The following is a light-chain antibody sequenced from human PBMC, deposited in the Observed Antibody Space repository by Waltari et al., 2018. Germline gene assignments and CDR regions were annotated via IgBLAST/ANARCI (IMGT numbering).Light chain of an antibody. CDR2: GAS. J-gene: IGKJ1*01. CDR3: QHYNNWPPWT. CDR1: QSVGSN. Sequence: EIVMTQSPATLSVSPGERATLSCRASQSVGSNLAWYQQKPGQGHSLLIYGASTRATGIPARFSGSGSGTEFTLTISSLQSEDFAVYFCQHYNNWPPWTFGQGTKVEIK. V-gene: IGKV3-15*01.